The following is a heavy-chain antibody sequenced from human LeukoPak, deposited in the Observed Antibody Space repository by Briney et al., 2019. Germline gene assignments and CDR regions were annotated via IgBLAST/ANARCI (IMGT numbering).Heavy chain of an antibody. V-gene: IGHV1-2*02. Sequence: RASVKVSSKASGYTLIDYFIHWVRQAPGQGLEWMGWISPKSGAARFAQRFQGRVTLTGDTSISTAYMELSSLRSDDTAIYYCARDPKLGIRGYFDYWGQGALVTVSS. D-gene: IGHD3-16*01. CDR1: GYTLIDYF. CDR2: ISPKSGAA. J-gene: IGHJ4*02. CDR3: ARDPKLGIRGYFDY.